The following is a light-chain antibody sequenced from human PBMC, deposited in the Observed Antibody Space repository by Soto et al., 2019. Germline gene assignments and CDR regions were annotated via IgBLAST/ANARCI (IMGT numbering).Light chain of an antibody. CDR1: QTLASNF. V-gene: IGKV3-20*01. CDR3: QQYGSSART. J-gene: IGKJ1*01. CDR2: STS. Sequence: DIVLTQFPGTLSLSPGETATLSCRASQTLASNFLVWYQQKPGQAPRLLISSTSRRATGIPDRFSGSGSGTDFTLTISRLEPEDFAVYYCQQYGSSARTFGQGTKVDIK.